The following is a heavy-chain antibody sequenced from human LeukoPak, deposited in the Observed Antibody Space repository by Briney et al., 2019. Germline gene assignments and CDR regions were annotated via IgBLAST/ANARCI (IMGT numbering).Heavy chain of an antibody. J-gene: IGHJ4*02. CDR3: ARVTGYMIEDYFDY. CDR1: GGSISSYY. V-gene: IGHV4-59*01. CDR2: IYYSGST. Sequence: SETLSLTCTVSGGSISSYYWSWIRQPPGKGLEWIGYIYYSGSTNYNPSLKSRVTISVDTSKNQFSLRLSSVTAADTAVYYCARVTGYMIEDYFDYWGQGTLVTVPS. D-gene: IGHD3-22*01.